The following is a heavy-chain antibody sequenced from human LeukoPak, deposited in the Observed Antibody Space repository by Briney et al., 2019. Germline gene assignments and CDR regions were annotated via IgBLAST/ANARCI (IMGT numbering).Heavy chain of an antibody. CDR2: ISTTSSHL. CDR1: GVTFSTSD. CDR3: ARNFES. V-gene: IGHV3-21*01. Sequence: GGSLRLSCSGSGVTFSTSDMVWARQAPGKGLEWVSTISTTSSHLYYADSVKGRFTTSRDNAKDSLYLHMSSLRVEDTAVYYCARNFESWGQGTLVTVSS. J-gene: IGHJ5*01.